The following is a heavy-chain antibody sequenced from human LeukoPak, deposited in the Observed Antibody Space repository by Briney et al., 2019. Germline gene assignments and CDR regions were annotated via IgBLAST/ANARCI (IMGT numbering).Heavy chain of an antibody. V-gene: IGHV1-46*01. CDR1: GYTFTSYY. J-gene: IGHJ5*02. CDR2: INPSGGGT. CDR3: ARDLPGYCSSTSCYSAAENSYNWFDP. Sequence: ASVKVSCKASGYTFTSYYMHWVRQAPGQGLEWMGIINPSGGGTSYAQKFQGRVTMTRDTSTSTVYMELSSLRSEDTAVYYCARDLPGYCSSTSCYSAAENSYNWFDPWGQGTLVTVSS. D-gene: IGHD2-2*02.